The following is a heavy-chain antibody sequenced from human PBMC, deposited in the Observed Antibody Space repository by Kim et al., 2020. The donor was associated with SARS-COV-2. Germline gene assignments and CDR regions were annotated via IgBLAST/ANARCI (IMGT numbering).Heavy chain of an antibody. CDR1: GFTFSFYW. J-gene: IGHJ2*01. Sequence: GGSLRLSCAASGFTFSFYWMSWVRQAPGKGLEWVANIKQDGSEKYYVLSVKGRFTISRDNAKNSLYLQINSLRAEDTAVYYCARVPPQDWYFDLWGRGTLVTVSS. V-gene: IGHV3-7*01. CDR3: ARVPPQDWYFDL. CDR2: IKQDGSEK.